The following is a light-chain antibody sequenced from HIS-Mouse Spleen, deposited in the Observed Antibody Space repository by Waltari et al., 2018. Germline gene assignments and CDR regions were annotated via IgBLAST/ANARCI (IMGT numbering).Light chain of an antibody. CDR2: WAS. CDR1: QSVLYSSNNKNY. CDR3: QQYYSTPLT. J-gene: IGKJ4*01. V-gene: IGKV4-1*01. Sequence: DIVMTQSPDSLAVSLGERATIHCKSSQSVLYSSNNKNYLYWYQQKPGQPPKLLIYWASTRESGVPDRFSGSGSGTDFTLTISSLQAEDVAVYYCQQYYSTPLTFGGGTKVEIK.